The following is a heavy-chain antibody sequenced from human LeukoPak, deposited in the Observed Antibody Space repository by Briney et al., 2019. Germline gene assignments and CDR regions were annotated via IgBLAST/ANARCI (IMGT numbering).Heavy chain of an antibody. CDR1: GFTFSSYG. D-gene: IGHD3-9*01. Sequence: GGSLRLSCAASGFTFSSYGMHWVRQAPGKGLEWVAVISYDGSNKYYADSVKGRFTISRDNSKNTLYLQMNSLRAGDTAVYYCAKAAIRAYDYWGQGTLVTVSS. CDR3: AKAAIRAYDY. V-gene: IGHV3-30*18. CDR2: ISYDGSNK. J-gene: IGHJ4*02.